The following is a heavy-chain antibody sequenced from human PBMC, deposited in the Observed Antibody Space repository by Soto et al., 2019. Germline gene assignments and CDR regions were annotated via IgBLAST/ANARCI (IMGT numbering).Heavy chain of an antibody. CDR2: ISYDGTNK. J-gene: IGHJ4*02. CDR1: GFSFSISP. D-gene: IGHD7-27*01. V-gene: IGHV3-30-3*01. CDR3: ARDPKTSGGQHWAFNYFDS. Sequence: GGSLRLSCAASGFSFSISPMHWVRQAPGKGPEWVALISYDGTNKFYADSVKGRFTISRDNTKSTLYLQVDSLRPEDAAVYYCARDPKTSGGQHWAFNYFDSWGQGTLVTVSS.